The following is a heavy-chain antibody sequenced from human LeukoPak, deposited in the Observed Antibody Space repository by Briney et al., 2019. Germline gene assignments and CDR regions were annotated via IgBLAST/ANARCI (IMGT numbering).Heavy chain of an antibody. Sequence: GASVKVSCKASGYTFTGYYMHWVRQAPGQGLEWMGWISPNSGGTNYARKFQGRVTMTRDTSISTAYMELSRLRSDDTAVYYCARVGGGGTAMVINWFDPWGQGTLVTVSS. CDR2: ISPNSGGT. J-gene: IGHJ5*02. CDR1: GYTFTGYY. V-gene: IGHV1-2*02. D-gene: IGHD5-18*01. CDR3: ARVGGGGTAMVINWFDP.